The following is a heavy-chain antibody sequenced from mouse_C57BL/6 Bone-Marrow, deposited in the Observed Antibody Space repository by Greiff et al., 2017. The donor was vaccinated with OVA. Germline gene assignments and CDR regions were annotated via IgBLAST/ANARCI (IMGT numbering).Heavy chain of an antibody. Sequence: EVQLVESGGGLVKPGGSLKLSCAASGFTFSDYGMHWVRQAPEKGLEWVAYISSGSSTIYYADKVKGRFTISRDNAKNTLFMQMTSLRSEVTVKYYGAREPGNDYAMDYWGQGTSVTVSS. CDR1: GFTFSDYG. CDR3: AREPGNDYAMDY. V-gene: IGHV5-17*01. J-gene: IGHJ4*01. D-gene: IGHD2-1*01. CDR2: ISSGSSTI.